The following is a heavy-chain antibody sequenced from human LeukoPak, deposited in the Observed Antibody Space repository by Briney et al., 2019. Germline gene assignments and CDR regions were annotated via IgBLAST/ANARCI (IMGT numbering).Heavy chain of an antibody. CDR2: ISGSGSSI. Sequence: GGSLRLSRAASGFIFPDFFMTWIRQAPGKGLEWVSYISGSGSSIYYADSVRGRFTISRDNAKNSLYLQMNSLRAEDTAVYYCAGPDYYDSSGYYSYWGQGTLVTVSS. D-gene: IGHD3-22*01. V-gene: IGHV3-11*01. J-gene: IGHJ4*02. CDR3: AGPDYYDSSGYYSY. CDR1: GFIFPDFF.